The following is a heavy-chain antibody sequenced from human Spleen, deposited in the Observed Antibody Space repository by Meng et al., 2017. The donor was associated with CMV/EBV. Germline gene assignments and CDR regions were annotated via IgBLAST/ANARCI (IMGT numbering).Heavy chain of an antibody. CDR2: VIPILGIA. J-gene: IGHJ4*02. Sequence: SVKVSCKTSGGTFTSYTFNWVRQAPGQGLEWMGKVIPILGIANYAQNFQGRVTITADKSTSTAFLELNSLRSEDTALYFCARDWGTDYSSSWGFDKWGQGTLVTVSS. V-gene: IGHV1-69*04. D-gene: IGHD4-11*01. CDR1: GGTFTSYT. CDR3: ARDWGTDYSSSWGFDK.